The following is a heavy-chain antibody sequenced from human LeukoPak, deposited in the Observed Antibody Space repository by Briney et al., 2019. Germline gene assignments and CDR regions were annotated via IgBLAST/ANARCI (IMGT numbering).Heavy chain of an antibody. J-gene: IGHJ4*02. CDR2: IGRVTSNSGDV. V-gene: IGHV1-18*01. D-gene: IGHD3-10*01. CDR3: ARYNSLFRGVTTSDY. Sequence: GASVKVSCKTSGYSFSNYGISWVRQAPGQGLEWMGRIGRVTSNSGDVTHAPKFQDRVTMTTDTSTTTAYMELRSLRFDVTAVYFCARYNSLFRGVTTSDYWGQGTLVTVSS. CDR1: GYSFSNYG.